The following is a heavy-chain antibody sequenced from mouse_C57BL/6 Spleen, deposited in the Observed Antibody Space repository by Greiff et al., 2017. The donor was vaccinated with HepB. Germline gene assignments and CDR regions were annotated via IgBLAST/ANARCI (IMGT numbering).Heavy chain of an antibody. Sequence: DVQLVESGGGLVKPGGSLKLSCAASGFTFSSYAMSWVRQTPEKRLEWVATISDGGSYTYYPDNVKGRFTISRDNAKNNLYLQMSHLKSEDTAMYYCARDGGYDRAWFAYWGQGTLVTVSA. D-gene: IGHD2-10*02. V-gene: IGHV5-4*01. CDR3: ARDGGYDRAWFAY. J-gene: IGHJ3*01. CDR1: GFTFSSYA. CDR2: ISDGGSYT.